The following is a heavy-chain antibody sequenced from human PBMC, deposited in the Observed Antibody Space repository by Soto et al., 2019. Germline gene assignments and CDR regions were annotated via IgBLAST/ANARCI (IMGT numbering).Heavy chain of an antibody. CDR2: IYYSGST. CDR1: GGSISSYC. V-gene: IGHV4-59*01. J-gene: IGHJ5*02. Sequence: SETLSLTCTVSGGSISSYCWSWIRQPPGNGLEWIGYIYYSGSTNYNPSLKSRVTISVDTSKNQFSLKLSSVTAADTAVYYCARVRRNDILTGYPSSGFDPWGQGTLVTVSS. CDR3: ARVRRNDILTGYPSSGFDP. D-gene: IGHD3-9*01.